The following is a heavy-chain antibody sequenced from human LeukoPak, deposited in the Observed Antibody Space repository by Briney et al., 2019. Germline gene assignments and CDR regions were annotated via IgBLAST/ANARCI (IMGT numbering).Heavy chain of an antibody. CDR2: IHHSGST. V-gene: IGHV4-4*02. Sequence: SETLSLTCAVSGGSIGSSNWWSWVRQSPGKGLEWIGEIHHSGSTNYNPSLKSRVTISVDKSKNQFSLKLSSVTAADTAVYYCARDLERYYGYFDYWGQGTLVTVSS. CDR1: GGSIGSSNW. CDR3: ARDLERYYGYFDY. D-gene: IGHD3-10*01. J-gene: IGHJ4*02.